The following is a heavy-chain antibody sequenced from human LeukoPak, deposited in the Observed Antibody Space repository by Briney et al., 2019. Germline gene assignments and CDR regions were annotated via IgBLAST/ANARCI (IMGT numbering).Heavy chain of an antibody. CDR2: IYDSGST. CDR1: GGSISSYY. J-gene: IGHJ6*03. CDR3: ARVPRYYYYMDV. Sequence: PSETLSLTCTVPGGSISSYYWSWIRQPPGKGLEWIGYIYDSGSTNYNPSLKSRVTISVDTSKNQFSLKLSFVTAADTAVYYCARVPRYYYYMDVWGKGTTVTVSS. V-gene: IGHV4-59*01.